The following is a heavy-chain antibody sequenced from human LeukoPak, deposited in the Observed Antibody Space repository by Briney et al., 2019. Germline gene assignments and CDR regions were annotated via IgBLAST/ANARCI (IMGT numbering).Heavy chain of an antibody. D-gene: IGHD2-2*01. CDR3: ARLGYCSSTSCRRFDP. CDR1: GYTFTSYG. Sequence: ASVKVSCKASGYTFTSYGISWVRQAPGQGLEWMGWISAYNGNTNCAQKLQGRVTMTTDTSTSTAYMELRSLRSDDTAVYYCARLGYCSSTSCRRFDPWGQGTLVTVSS. V-gene: IGHV1-18*04. J-gene: IGHJ5*02. CDR2: ISAYNGNT.